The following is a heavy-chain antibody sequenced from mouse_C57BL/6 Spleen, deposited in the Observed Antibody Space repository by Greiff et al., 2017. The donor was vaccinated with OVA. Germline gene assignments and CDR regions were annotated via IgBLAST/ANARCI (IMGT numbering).Heavy chain of an antibody. CDR1: GYTFTSYW. CDR3: ARLWDEDYFDY. D-gene: IGHD4-1*01. V-gene: IGHV1-52*01. CDR2: IDPSDSDT. Sequence: QVQLQQPGAELVRPGSSVKLSCKASGYTFTSYWMHWVKQRPIQGLDWIGNIDPSDSDTHYNQKFKNKATLTVDTSYRTAYMQLSSRTAEDAAVYYCARLWDEDYFDYWGQGTTLTVSS. J-gene: IGHJ2*01.